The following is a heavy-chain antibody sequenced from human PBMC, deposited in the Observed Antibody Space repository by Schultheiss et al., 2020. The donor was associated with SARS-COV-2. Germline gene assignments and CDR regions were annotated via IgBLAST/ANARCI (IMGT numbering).Heavy chain of an antibody. CDR1: GGSFSGYY. V-gene: IGHV4-59*10. D-gene: IGHD5-24*01. Sequence: SETLSLTCAVYGGSFSGYYWSWIRQPAGKGLEWIGRIYTSGSTNYNPSLKSRVTISVDTSKNQFSLKLSSVTAADTAVYYCARRRDGYIDGMDVWGQGTTVTVSS. J-gene: IGHJ6*02. CDR2: IYTSGST. CDR3: ARRRDGYIDGMDV.